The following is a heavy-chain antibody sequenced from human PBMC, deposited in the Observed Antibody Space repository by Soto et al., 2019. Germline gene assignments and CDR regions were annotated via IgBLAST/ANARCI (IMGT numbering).Heavy chain of an antibody. CDR1: GFTFSSFS. D-gene: IGHD6-19*01. CDR3: ARDLGWAFDC. V-gene: IGHV3-48*01. CDR2: IGGGGRLI. Sequence: EVQLVESGGGLVQRGGSLRLSCAASGFTFSSFSMNWVRQAPGRGLEWISYIGGGGRLISYADSVKGRFAISRDNAQNSLYLQMDSLRAEDTAVYYCARDLGWAFDCWGQGTLVNVSS. J-gene: IGHJ4*02.